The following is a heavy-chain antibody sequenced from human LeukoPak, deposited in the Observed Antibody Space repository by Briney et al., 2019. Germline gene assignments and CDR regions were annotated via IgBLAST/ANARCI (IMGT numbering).Heavy chain of an antibody. Sequence: GGSLRLSCAASGFTFSSYSMNWVRQAPGKGLEWVSSISSSSGYIYYADSVKGRFTISRDNAKNSLYLQMNSLRAEDTAVYYCARDWDSAPEDIWGQGTMVTVS. J-gene: IGHJ3*02. D-gene: IGHD1-26*01. V-gene: IGHV3-21*01. CDR2: ISSSSGYI. CDR1: GFTFSSYS. CDR3: ARDWDSAPEDI.